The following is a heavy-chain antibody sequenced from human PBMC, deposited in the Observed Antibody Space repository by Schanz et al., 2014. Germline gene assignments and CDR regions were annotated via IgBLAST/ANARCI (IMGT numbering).Heavy chain of an antibody. CDR1: GFSLNTYG. CDR2: ISNDGSIK. Sequence: QAQLMESGGGVVQPGTSLILSCSVSGFSLNTYGIHWFRQPAGKGLEWVALISNDGSIKYYADSVEGRFTISRDNSKNTLYLQMNTLRAEDTAVYYCARDLEGYDGGGGGFDPWGQGTLVTVSS. CDR3: ARDLEGYDGGGGGFDP. V-gene: IGHV3-30*19. D-gene: IGHD2-21*01. J-gene: IGHJ5*02.